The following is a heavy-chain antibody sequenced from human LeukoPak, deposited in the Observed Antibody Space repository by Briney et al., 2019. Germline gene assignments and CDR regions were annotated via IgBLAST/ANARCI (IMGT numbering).Heavy chain of an antibody. J-gene: IGHJ4*02. CDR3: AKDRYSSGWYGAFDY. CDR2: ISWNSGSI. V-gene: IGHV3-9*01. D-gene: IGHD6-19*01. Sequence: HGGSPRLSSADSRDTLDDYTMHSVRHAPGKGGWWGSRISWNSGSIGYADSVKGRFTISRDNAKNSLYLQMNSLRAEDTALYYCAKDRYSSGWYGAFDYWGQGTLVTVSS. CDR1: RDTLDDYT.